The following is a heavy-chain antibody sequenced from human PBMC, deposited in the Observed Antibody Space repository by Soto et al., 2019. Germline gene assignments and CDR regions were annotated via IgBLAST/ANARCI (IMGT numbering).Heavy chain of an antibody. Sequence: EVQLLESGGGLVQPGGSLRLSCAASGFTFSSYDMSWVRQAPGKGLEWVSGIDVGGGSAYYADSVKGRFTIYRDNSKNTLQLQLNSLRSEDTAIYYCAKEDDAWTNGHFNVWGQGTVVTVSS. CDR3: AKEDDAWTNGHFNV. CDR1: GFTFSSYD. D-gene: IGHD3-3*01. CDR2: IDVGGGSA. J-gene: IGHJ3*01. V-gene: IGHV3-23*01.